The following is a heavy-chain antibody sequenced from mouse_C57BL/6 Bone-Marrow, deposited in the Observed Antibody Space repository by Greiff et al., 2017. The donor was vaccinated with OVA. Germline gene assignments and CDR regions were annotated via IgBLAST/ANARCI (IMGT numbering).Heavy chain of an antibody. V-gene: IGHV1-81*01. J-gene: IGHJ3*01. D-gene: IGHD2-3*01. CDR3: ARGGGYSFAY. CDR2: IYPRSGNT. CDR1: GYTFTSYG. Sequence: VQLQHSGAELARPGASVKLSCTASGYTFTSYGISWVKQRTGQGLEWIGEIYPRSGNTYYNEKFKGKATLTADKSSSTAYMELRSLTSEDSAVYFCARGGGYSFAYWGQGTLVTVSA.